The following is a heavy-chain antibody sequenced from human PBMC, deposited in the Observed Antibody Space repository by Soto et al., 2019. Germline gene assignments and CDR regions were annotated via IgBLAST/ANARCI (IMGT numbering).Heavy chain of an antibody. Sequence: ASEKVSCKAPRYTFTRYYINWVRQAPGQGLEWMGFINPHGGSTDYAQKFKGRVTWTRDTSASTVYMEVSSLTSEDTAMYYCVRSSGGNFGIIIEGTNWFAPWGQGTLVTVSS. J-gene: IGHJ5*02. CDR1: RYTFTRYY. CDR2: INPHGGST. CDR3: VRSSGGNFGIIIEGTNWFAP. D-gene: IGHD1-26*01. V-gene: IGHV1-46*01.